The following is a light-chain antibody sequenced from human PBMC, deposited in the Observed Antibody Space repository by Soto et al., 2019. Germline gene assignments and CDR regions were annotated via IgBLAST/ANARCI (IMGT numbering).Light chain of an antibody. CDR3: QEYAIPPKT. Sequence: KNSAVTVSFPKRERATLSCRASQTVSSNYLAWYQQKPGQAPRLLIYGASSRATGIPDRFSGSGSGTDFTLTISRLQAEDVAGYCCQEYAIPPKTFGQGTRVDIK. CDR1: QTVSSNY. CDR2: GAS. V-gene: IGKV3-20*01. J-gene: IGKJ1*01.